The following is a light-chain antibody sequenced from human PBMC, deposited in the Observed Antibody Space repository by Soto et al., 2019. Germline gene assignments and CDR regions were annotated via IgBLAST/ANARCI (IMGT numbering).Light chain of an antibody. J-gene: IGKJ2*01. CDR3: QQYNSYSYT. Sequence: DIQMTQSPSTLSASVGDRVTITCRASQSISSWLAWYQQKPGKAPTLLSYDASSLESGVPSRFSGSGSGTEFTLTISSLQHDDFASYYCQQYNSYSYTFGQGTKLEIK. CDR2: DAS. V-gene: IGKV1-5*01. CDR1: QSISSW.